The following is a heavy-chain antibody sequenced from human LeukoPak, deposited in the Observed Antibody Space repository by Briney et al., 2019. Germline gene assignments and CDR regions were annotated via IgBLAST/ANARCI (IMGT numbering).Heavy chain of an antibody. D-gene: IGHD6-13*01. CDR3: ARNSRIAAAFQFDAFDI. CDR1: GGSFSNYA. J-gene: IGHJ3*02. Sequence: SVKVSCKASGGSFSNYAITWVRQAPGQGLEWMGGFIPMFGTANYAQNFQDRVTITTDESASTAYMDLSSLRSEDTAVYYCARNSRIAAAFQFDAFDIWGQGTMVTVSS. CDR2: FIPMFGTA. V-gene: IGHV1-69*05.